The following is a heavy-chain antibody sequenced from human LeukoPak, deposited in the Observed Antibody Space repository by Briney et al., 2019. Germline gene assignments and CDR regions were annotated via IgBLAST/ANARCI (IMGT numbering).Heavy chain of an antibody. V-gene: IGHV3-30*18. CDR2: ISYDGSNK. CDR1: GFTFSSYG. D-gene: IGHD1-26*01. CDR3: AKDRAVGATIILKGTVDY. J-gene: IGHJ4*02. Sequence: GGSLRLSCAASGFTFSSYGMHWVRQASGKGLEWAAVISYDGSNKYYADSVKGRFTISRDNSKNTLYLQMNSLRAEDTAVYYCAKDRAVGATIILKGTVDYWGQGTLVTVSS.